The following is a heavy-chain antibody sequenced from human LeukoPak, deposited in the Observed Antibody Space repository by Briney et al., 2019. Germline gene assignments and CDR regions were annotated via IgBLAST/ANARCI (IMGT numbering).Heavy chain of an antibody. D-gene: IGHD4-17*01. Sequence: GGSLRLSCAASGFSFSSYAINWVRQAPGKGLEWVSAISGSGGTTYYADSVKGRFTISRDNSKNTLYLQMNSLRAGDTAIYYCAKVATVTTYALADYWGQGTLVTVSS. CDR3: AKVATVTTYALADY. CDR1: GFSFSSYA. J-gene: IGHJ4*02. CDR2: ISGSGGTT. V-gene: IGHV3-23*01.